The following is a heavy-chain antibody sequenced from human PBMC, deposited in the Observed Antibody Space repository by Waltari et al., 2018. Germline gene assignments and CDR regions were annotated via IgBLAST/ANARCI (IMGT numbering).Heavy chain of an antibody. D-gene: IGHD4-17*01. CDR2: IEYSGST. V-gene: IGHV4-59*01. Sequence: QVQLQESGPGLVKPAETLSLTCTVSGGSISGYYWSWIRQPPGKGLEWIGNIEYSGSTTYNASLKSRVAISVDTSKKQFSLKVTSVTAADTAVYYCARDQFTVVSFWVVWGQGTTVTVSS. J-gene: IGHJ6*02. CDR3: ARDQFTVVSFWVV. CDR1: GGSISGYY.